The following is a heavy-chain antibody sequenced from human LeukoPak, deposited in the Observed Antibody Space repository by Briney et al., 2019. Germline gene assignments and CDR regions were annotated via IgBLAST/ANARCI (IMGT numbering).Heavy chain of an antibody. J-gene: IGHJ1*01. D-gene: IGHD6-19*01. CDR3: AREGPYSSGWHAEYFQH. Sequence: ASVKVSCTASGYTFTSYGISWVRQAPGQGLEWMGWISAYNGNTNYAQKLQGRVTMTTDTSTSTAYMELRSLRSDGTAVYYCAREGPYSSGWHAEYFQHWGQGTLVTVSS. CDR1: GYTFTSYG. CDR2: ISAYNGNT. V-gene: IGHV1-18*01.